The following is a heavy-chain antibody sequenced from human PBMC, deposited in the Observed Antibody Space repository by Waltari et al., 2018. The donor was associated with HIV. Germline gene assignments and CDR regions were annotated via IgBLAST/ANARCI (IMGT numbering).Heavy chain of an antibody. J-gene: IGHJ2*01. V-gene: IGHV2-26*01. D-gene: IGHD3-10*01. CDR2: IFSNDEK. CDR3: ARMYGPVVLLPTENYWYFDL. CDR1: GFSLSNARMG. Sequence: QVTLKESGPVLVKPTETLTLTCTVSGFSLSNARMGVSWIRQPPGKALEWLAHIFSNDEKSYSTSLKSRRTSSKDTSKSQVVLTMTNMDPVDTATYYCARMYGPVVLLPTENYWYFDLWGRGTLVTVSS.